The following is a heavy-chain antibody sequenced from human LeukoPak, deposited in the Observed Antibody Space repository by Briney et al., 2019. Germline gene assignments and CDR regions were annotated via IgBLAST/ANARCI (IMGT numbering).Heavy chain of an antibody. V-gene: IGHV4-39*07. Sequence: PSETLSLTCTVSGGSISSSSYYWGWIRQPPGKGLEWIGSIYYSGSTYYNPSLKSRVTISVDTSKNQFSLKLSSVTAADTAVYYCARGSRVGGYYSVSTPNFDYWGQGTLVTVSS. CDR2: IYYSGST. J-gene: IGHJ4*02. CDR3: ARGSRVGGYYSVSTPNFDY. D-gene: IGHD3-22*01. CDR1: GGSISSSSYY.